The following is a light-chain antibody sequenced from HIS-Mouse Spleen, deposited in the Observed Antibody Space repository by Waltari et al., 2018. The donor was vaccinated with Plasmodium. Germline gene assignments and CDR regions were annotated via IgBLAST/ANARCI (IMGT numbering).Light chain of an antibody. J-gene: IGLJ2*01. V-gene: IGLV1-47*01. CDR3: CSYAGSYTLV. Sequence: QSVLTQPPSASGTPGQRVTISCSGSSSNIGSNYVYWYQQLPGTAPKLLIYRNNQRPSGVPDRFSGSKSGNTASLTISGLQAEDEADYYCCSYAGSYTLVFGGGTKLTVL. CDR2: RNN. CDR1: SSNIGSNY.